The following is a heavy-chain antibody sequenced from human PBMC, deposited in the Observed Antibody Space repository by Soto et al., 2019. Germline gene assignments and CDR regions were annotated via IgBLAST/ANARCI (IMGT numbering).Heavy chain of an antibody. D-gene: IGHD3-3*01. CDR1: GGSISSYY. CDR3: ARMESSGTRAFDI. V-gene: IGHV4-59*01. CDR2: IYYSGST. J-gene: IGHJ3*02. Sequence: PSETLSLTCTVSGGSISSYYWSWIRQPPGKGLEWIGCIYYSGSTNYNPSPKSRVTISVDTSKNQFSLKLSSVTAADTAVYYCARMESSGTRAFDIWGQGTMVTVSS.